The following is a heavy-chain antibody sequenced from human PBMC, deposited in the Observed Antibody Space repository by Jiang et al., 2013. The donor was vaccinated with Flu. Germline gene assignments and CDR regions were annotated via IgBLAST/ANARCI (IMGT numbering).Heavy chain of an antibody. CDR2: IYFSGRT. Sequence: SLTCSVTGGSISSGGYYWNWIRQEPGKSLEWIGYIYFSGRTHYNPSLKSRVTISVDTSKNQFSLKLTSVTAADTAVYYCARDASDYGPDPFDIWGQGTMVTVSS. D-gene: IGHD4/OR15-4a*01. CDR1: GGSISSGGYY. CDR3: ARDASDYGPDPFDI. J-gene: IGHJ3*02. V-gene: IGHV4-31*03.